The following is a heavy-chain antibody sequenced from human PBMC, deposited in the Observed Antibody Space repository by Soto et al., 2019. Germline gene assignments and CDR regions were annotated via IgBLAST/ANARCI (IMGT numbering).Heavy chain of an antibody. CDR3: ARDLSVRFLEWLPSPYSFDY. CDR2: ISSSSSYI. V-gene: IGHV3-21*01. CDR1: GFTFSSYS. J-gene: IGHJ4*02. Sequence: GGSLRLSCAASGFTFSSYSMNWVRQAPGKGLEWVSSISSSSSYIYYADSVKGRFTISRDNAKNSLYLQMNSLRAEDTAVYYCARDLSVRFLEWLPSPYSFDYWGQGTLVTSPQ. D-gene: IGHD3-3*01.